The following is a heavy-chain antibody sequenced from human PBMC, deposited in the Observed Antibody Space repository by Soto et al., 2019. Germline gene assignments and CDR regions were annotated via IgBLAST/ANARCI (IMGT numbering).Heavy chain of an antibody. CDR2: ISSSGSTI. J-gene: IGHJ6*02. D-gene: IGHD6-6*01. V-gene: IGHV3-48*03. Sequence: GGSLRLSCAASGFTFSSYEMNWVRQAPGKGLEWVSYISSSGSTIYYADSVKGRFTISRDNAKNSLYLQMNSLRAEDTAVYYCAREGGQQLAYGMDVWGQGTTVTVSS. CDR3: AREGGQQLAYGMDV. CDR1: GFTFSSYE.